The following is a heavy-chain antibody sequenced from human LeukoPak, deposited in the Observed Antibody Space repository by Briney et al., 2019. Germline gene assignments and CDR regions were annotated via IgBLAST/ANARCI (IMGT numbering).Heavy chain of an antibody. CDR3: ARDPERHPYYYYGMDV. CDR1: GYTFTSYG. Sequence: GASVKVSCKASGYTFTSYGISWVRQAPGQGLEWMGWISAYNGNTNYAQKLQGRVTMTTDTSTSTAYMELRSLRSDDTAVYYCARDPERHPYYYYGMDVWGQGTTVTVSS. V-gene: IGHV1-18*01. CDR2: ISAYNGNT. J-gene: IGHJ6*02. D-gene: IGHD1-1*01.